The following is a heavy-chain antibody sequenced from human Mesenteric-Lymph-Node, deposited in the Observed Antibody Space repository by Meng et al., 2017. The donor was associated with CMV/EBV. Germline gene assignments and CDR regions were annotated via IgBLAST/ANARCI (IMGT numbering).Heavy chain of an antibody. V-gene: IGHV3-48*03. J-gene: IGHJ3*02. Sequence: GESLKISCAASGFTFSTYEMNWVRQAPGKGLEWVSYTSASGGTIHYADSVEGRFTISRDNARNSLYLLMNSLRAEDTAVYYCARVTPAANWAGTFDIWGQGTMVTVSS. CDR3: ARVTPAANWAGTFDI. D-gene: IGHD2-2*01. CDR1: GFTFSTYE. CDR2: TSASGGTI.